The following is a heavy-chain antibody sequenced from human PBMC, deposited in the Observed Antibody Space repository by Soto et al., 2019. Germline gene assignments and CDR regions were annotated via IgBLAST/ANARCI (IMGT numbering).Heavy chain of an antibody. CDR1: GYTFTGYY. D-gene: IGHD5-18*01. J-gene: IGHJ4*02. V-gene: IGHV1-2*04. Sequence: ASVKVSCKSSGYTFTGYYMHWVRHAPGQGLEWMGWINPNSGGTNYAQKFQGWVTMTRDTSISTAYMELSRLRSDDTAVYYCARAVDTAMVIRFDYWGQGTLVSVSS. CDR2: INPNSGGT. CDR3: ARAVDTAMVIRFDY.